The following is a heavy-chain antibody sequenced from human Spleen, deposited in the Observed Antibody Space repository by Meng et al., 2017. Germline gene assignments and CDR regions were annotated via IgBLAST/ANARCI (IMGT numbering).Heavy chain of an antibody. J-gene: IGHJ5*02. D-gene: IGHD2-21*02. V-gene: IGHV4-38-2*01. Sequence: SETLSLTCAVSGYSISSGYYWGWIRQPPGKGLEWIGIIFYTGSTYYNPSLKSRVTISVDTSKNQFSLRLTSVTAADTAVYYCARHSVMVTAEFDPWGQGTLVTVSS. CDR1: GYSISSGYY. CDR3: ARHSVMVTAEFDP. CDR2: IFYTGST.